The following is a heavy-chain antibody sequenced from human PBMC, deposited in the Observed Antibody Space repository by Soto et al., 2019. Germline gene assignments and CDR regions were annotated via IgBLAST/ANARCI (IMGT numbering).Heavy chain of an antibody. CDR3: AKAKYSSGWEYYYYGIDV. CDR1: GFTFSSYA. Sequence: EVQLLESGGGLVQPGGSLRLSCAASGFTFSSYAMSWVRQAPGKGLEWVSAISGSGGSTYYADSVKGRFTISRDNSKNPLYLKMNRLRAEDTAVYYCAKAKYSSGWEYYYYGIDVWGQGTTVTVSS. CDR2: ISGSGGST. V-gene: IGHV3-23*01. J-gene: IGHJ6*02. D-gene: IGHD6-19*01.